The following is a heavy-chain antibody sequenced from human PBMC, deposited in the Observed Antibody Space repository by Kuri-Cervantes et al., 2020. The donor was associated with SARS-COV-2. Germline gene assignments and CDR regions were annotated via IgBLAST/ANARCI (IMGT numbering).Heavy chain of an antibody. D-gene: IGHD3-3*01. CDR2: IYYSGST. Sequence: SETLSLTCTVPGGSISSSTYYWGWIRQPPGKGLEWIGTIYYSGSTDYNPSLKSRVTISVDTSKNQFSLKLTSVTAADTAVYFCVGIWSNYRFDYWGQGTLVTVSS. J-gene: IGHJ4*02. V-gene: IGHV4-39*01. CDR1: GGSISSSTYY. CDR3: VGIWSNYRFDY.